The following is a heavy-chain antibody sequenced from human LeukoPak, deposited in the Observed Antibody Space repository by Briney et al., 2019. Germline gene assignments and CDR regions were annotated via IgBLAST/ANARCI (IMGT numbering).Heavy chain of an antibody. CDR2: IRYDGSNK. CDR1: GFTFSSYG. CDR3: AKDAMVAAHFDY. D-gene: IGHD2-15*01. Sequence: GGSLRLSCAASGFTFSSYGMHWVRQAPGKGLEWVAFIRYDGSNKYYADSVKGRFTISRDNSKNTLYLQMNSLRAEDTAVYYCAKDAMVAAHFDYWGQGTLVTVSS. J-gene: IGHJ4*02. V-gene: IGHV3-30*02.